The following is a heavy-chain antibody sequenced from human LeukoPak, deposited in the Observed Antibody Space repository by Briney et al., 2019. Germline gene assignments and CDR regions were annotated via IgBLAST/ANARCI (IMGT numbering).Heavy chain of an antibody. CDR3: AKHVAVGIRGFDI. Sequence: GGSLRLSCTASGFTFNNYVMSWVRQAPGKGLEWVSAISGGGDPTYYADSVKGRFTISRDNSMNTVYLQMNSLRAEDTAVYYCAKHVAVGIRGFDIWGQGTMVTVSS. CDR2: ISGGGDPT. J-gene: IGHJ3*02. D-gene: IGHD6-13*01. CDR1: GFTFNNYV. V-gene: IGHV3-23*01.